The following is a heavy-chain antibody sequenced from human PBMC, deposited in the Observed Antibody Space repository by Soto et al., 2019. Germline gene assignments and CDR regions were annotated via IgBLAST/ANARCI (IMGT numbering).Heavy chain of an antibody. CDR1: GFTFSSYG. CDR2: ISYDGSNK. D-gene: IGHD3-22*01. Sequence: GGSLRLSCAASGFTFSSYGMHWVRQAPGKGLEWVAVISYDGSNKYYADSVKGRFIISRDNSKNTLYLQMNSLRAEDTAVYYCAKGYYDSSGYFDYFDYWGQGTLVTVSS. J-gene: IGHJ4*02. CDR3: AKGYYDSSGYFDYFDY. V-gene: IGHV3-30*18.